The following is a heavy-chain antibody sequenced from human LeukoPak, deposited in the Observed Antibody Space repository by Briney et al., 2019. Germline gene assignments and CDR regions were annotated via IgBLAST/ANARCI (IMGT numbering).Heavy chain of an antibody. CDR2: IWSDGTNQ. Sequence: GGSLRLSCAASGFTFSSYGFHWVRQAPGKGLEWVAVIWSDGTNQFYADSVKGRFTISRDYSQKTVYLEMHSLRTEDTAMYYCAKDAQRGFDYSNSLEYWGPGTLVTVSS. CDR1: GFTFSSYG. J-gene: IGHJ4*02. CDR3: AKDAQRGFDYSNSLEY. D-gene: IGHD4-11*01. V-gene: IGHV3-33*06.